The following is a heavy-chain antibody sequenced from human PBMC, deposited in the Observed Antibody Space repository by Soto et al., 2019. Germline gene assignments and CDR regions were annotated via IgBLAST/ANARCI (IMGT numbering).Heavy chain of an antibody. V-gene: IGHV4-34*01. D-gene: IGHD1-1*01. Sequence: SETLSLTCAVHGDSFSGYFWTWIRQPPGKGLEWIAEITEGGTTNYSPSLKSRVSIAVDSSKRQFSLTLSSVTAADTAMYYCAGGDDAMLSPNLDYWSQGSLVTV. J-gene: IGHJ4*02. CDR3: AGGDDAMLSPNLDY. CDR2: ITEGGTT. CDR1: GDSFSGYF.